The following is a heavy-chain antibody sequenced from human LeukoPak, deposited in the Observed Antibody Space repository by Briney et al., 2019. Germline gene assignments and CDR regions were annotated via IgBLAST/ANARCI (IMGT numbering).Heavy chain of an antibody. J-gene: IGHJ4*02. Sequence: GSLRLSCAASGFTFSSYAMSWVRQAPGKGLEWVSAISGSGGSTYYADSVKGRFTISRDNSKNTLYLQMNGLRAEDTAVYYCARVQRGVFDYWGQGTLVTVSS. CDR1: GFTFSSYA. CDR2: ISGSGGST. CDR3: ARVQRGVFDY. D-gene: IGHD3-10*01. V-gene: IGHV3-23*01.